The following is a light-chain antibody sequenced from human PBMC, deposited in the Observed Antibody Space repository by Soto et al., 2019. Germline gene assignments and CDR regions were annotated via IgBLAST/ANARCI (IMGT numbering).Light chain of an antibody. V-gene: IGKV1-5*01. Sequence: DIQMTQSPSTLSAPVGDRLTITCRASQNITTWLAWYQQKPGKAPKLLIYDASSLESGVPSRFSGNGSGTDFTLTISSLQPDDFATYYCQQCNSCPLTFGGGTKVDIK. CDR2: DAS. CDR3: QQCNSCPLT. CDR1: QNITTW. J-gene: IGKJ4*01.